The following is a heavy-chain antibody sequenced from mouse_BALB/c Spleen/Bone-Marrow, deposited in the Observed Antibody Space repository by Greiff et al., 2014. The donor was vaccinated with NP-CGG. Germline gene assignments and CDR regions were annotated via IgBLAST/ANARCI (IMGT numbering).Heavy chain of an antibody. CDR1: GYAFSSYW. V-gene: IGHV1-80*01. D-gene: IGHD2-14*01. CDR2: IYPGDGDT. Sequence: QVTLKESGAELVRPGSSVKISCKASGYAFSSYWMNWVKQRPGQGLEWIGQIYPGDGDTNYNGNFKDKATLTVDRSSSTAFMQLSSLTSEDSAVYFCARWYRDPHFAMDYWGPGTSVTVPS. J-gene: IGHJ4*01. CDR3: ARWYRDPHFAMDY.